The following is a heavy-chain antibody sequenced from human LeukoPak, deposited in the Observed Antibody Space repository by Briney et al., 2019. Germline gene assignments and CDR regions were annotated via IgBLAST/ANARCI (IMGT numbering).Heavy chain of an antibody. D-gene: IGHD2-8*02. V-gene: IGHV4-39*01. Sequence: SETLSLTCTVSGGSISSSSYYWGWIRQPPGKGLEWIGSIYYSGSTYYNPSLKSRVTISVDTSKNQFSLKLSSVTAADTAVYYCARPSDLLGEENYFDCWGQGTLVTVSS. CDR1: GGSISSSSYY. CDR3: ARPSDLLGEENYFDC. CDR2: IYYSGST. J-gene: IGHJ4*02.